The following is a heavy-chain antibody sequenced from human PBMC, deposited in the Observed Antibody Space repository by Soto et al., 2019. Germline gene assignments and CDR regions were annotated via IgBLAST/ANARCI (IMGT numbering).Heavy chain of an antibody. CDR3: ASSGYSSSFLNYYGMDV. CDR2: ISGSGGST. J-gene: IGHJ6*02. CDR1: GFTFSSYA. Sequence: EVQLLESGGGLVQPGGSLRLSCAASGFTFSSYAMSWVRQAPGKGLEWVSAISGSGGSTYYADSVKGRFTISRDNSKNTLYLQMNSLRAEDTAVYYCASSGYSSSFLNYYGMDVWGQGTTVTVSS. V-gene: IGHV3-23*01. D-gene: IGHD6-13*01.